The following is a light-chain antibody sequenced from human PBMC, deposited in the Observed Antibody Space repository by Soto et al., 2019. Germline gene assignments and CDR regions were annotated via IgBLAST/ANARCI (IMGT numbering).Light chain of an antibody. CDR3: CSYAGSSRGYV. V-gene: IGLV2-11*01. J-gene: IGLJ1*01. CDR2: DVS. Sequence: SALTQPRSVSGSPRQSVTISCTGTSSDVGGYNYVSWYQQHPGKAPKLMIYDVSKRPSGVPDRFSGSKSGNTASLTISGLQAEDEADYYCCSYAGSSRGYVFGTGTKLTVL. CDR1: SSDVGGYNY.